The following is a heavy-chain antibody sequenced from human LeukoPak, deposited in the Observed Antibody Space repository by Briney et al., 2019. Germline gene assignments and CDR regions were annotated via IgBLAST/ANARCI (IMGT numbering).Heavy chain of an antibody. CDR2: INHSGST. V-gene: IGHV4-34*01. CDR1: GGSFSGYY. J-gene: IGHJ3*02. D-gene: IGHD2/OR15-2a*01. CDR3: ARSTVYFDAFDI. Sequence: SETLSLTCAVYGGSFSGYYWSWIRQPPGKGLEWIGEINHSGSTNYNPSLKSRVTISVDTSKNQFSLKLSSVTAADTAVYYCARSTVYFDAFDIRGQGTMVTVSS.